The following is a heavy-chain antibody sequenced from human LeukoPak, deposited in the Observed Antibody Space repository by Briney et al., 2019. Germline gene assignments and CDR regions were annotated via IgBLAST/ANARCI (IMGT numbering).Heavy chain of an antibody. CDR1: GFTFSDYA. J-gene: IGHJ4*02. CDR3: ASSNCDGDCYLDY. V-gene: IGHV3-53*01. Sequence: GGSLRLSCAASGFTFSDYAMNWVRQAPGKGLDWVSLIYSAGGTSYADSVKGRFTISKDNSKNTLYLQMNSLRLEDTAVYYCASSNCDGDCYLDYWGQGTLVTVSS. D-gene: IGHD2-21*01. CDR2: IYSAGGT.